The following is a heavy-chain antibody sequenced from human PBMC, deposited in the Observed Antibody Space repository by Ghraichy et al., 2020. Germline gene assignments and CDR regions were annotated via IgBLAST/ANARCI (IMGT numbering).Heavy chain of an antibody. V-gene: IGHV3-48*02. D-gene: IGHD3/OR15-3a*01. Sequence: GSLRLSCAASGFIFSSYSMNWVRQAPGKGLEWVSYITTTGSATSNADSVKGRFTISRDNSKNSLSLQMDSLRDDDTAVYYCARDRDWAFDYWGQGTLVTVSS. CDR1: GFIFSSYS. CDR3: ARDRDWAFDY. CDR2: ITTTGSAT. J-gene: IGHJ4*02.